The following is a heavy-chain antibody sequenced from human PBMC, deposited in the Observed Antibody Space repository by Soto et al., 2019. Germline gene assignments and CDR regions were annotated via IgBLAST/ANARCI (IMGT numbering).Heavy chain of an antibody. CDR2: ISAYNGNT. Sequence: VASVKVSCKASAYTFTIYCISWVRQAPGQGIEWMGWISAYNGNTNYAQKLQGRVTMTTDTSTSTAYMELRSLRSDDTAVYYCARVPCSSTSCPLHYWAQGTLVSFSS. CDR1: AYTFTIYC. J-gene: IGHJ4*02. CDR3: ARVPCSSTSCPLHY. V-gene: IGHV1-18*01. D-gene: IGHD2-2*01.